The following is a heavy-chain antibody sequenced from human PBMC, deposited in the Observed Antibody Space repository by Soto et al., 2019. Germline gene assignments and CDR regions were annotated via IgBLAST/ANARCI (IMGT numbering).Heavy chain of an antibody. Sequence: GGSLRLSCAASGFTFSDYYMSWIRQAPGKGLEWVSYISSSGSTIYYADSVKGRFTISRDNAKNSLYLQMNSLRAEDTAVYYCAVIAARRDHDAFDIWGQGTMVTVSS. D-gene: IGHD6-6*01. CDR1: GFTFSDYY. J-gene: IGHJ3*02. CDR2: ISSSGSTI. V-gene: IGHV3-11*01. CDR3: AVIAARRDHDAFDI.